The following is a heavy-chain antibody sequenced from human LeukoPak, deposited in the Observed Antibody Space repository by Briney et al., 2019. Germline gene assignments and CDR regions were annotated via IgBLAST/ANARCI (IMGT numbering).Heavy chain of an antibody. D-gene: IGHD6-13*01. V-gene: IGHV1-2*02. CDR1: GYTFIGYY. Sequence: ASVKVSCKASGYTFIGYYLHWVRQAPGQGLEWMGLINPTSGDTDYAQKFQDRVTMTRDTSIGTAYMERSRLRSDDAAVYYCAREGTYSSSWYPPFDYWGKGTLVIASS. CDR3: AREGTYSSSWYPPFDY. CDR2: INPTSGDT. J-gene: IGHJ4*02.